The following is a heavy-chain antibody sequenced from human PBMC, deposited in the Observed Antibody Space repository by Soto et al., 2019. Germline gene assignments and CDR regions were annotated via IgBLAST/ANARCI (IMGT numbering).Heavy chain of an antibody. Sequence: QVQLQESGPGLVKPSQTLSLTCTVSGGSISSGGYYWSWIRQHTGKGREWIGYIYYSGSTNYNPSLNSRATIPVDTSKNNFHLKLSSVTAADTSVYYCARWVDEGPYYDIFTGYYRGETYYVDLWGQGTLGTVSS. V-gene: IGHV4-31*03. CDR1: GGSISSGGYY. CDR3: ARWVDEGPYYDIFTGYYRGETYYVDL. J-gene: IGHJ4*02. D-gene: IGHD3-9*01. CDR2: IYYSGST.